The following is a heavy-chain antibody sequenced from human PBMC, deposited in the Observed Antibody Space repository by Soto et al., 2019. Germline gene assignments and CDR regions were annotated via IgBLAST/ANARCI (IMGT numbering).Heavy chain of an antibody. CDR3: AKDQRGDYVSFDAFDI. Sequence: GGSLRLSCAASGFTFSSYAMSWVRQAPGKGLEWVSAISGSGGSTYYADSVKGRFTISRDNSKNTLYLQMNSLRAEDTAVYYCAKDQRGDYVSFDAFDIWGQGTMVTVSS. J-gene: IGHJ3*02. V-gene: IGHV3-23*01. D-gene: IGHD4-17*01. CDR1: GFTFSSYA. CDR2: ISGSGGST.